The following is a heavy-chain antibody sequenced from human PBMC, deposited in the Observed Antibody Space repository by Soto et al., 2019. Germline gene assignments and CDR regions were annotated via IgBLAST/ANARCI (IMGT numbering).Heavy chain of an antibody. V-gene: IGHV4-59*01. CDR2: ISYSGST. D-gene: IGHD2-21*01. CDR3: AKDYRGNHWIDF. CDR1: GGSISSYY. Sequence: SETLSLTCTVSGGSISSYYWSWIRQSPRKGLEWIGYISYSGSTNYNPSLKSRFTISRDNTRNSLFLQLNSLRTDDTAFYYCAKDYRGNHWIDFWGLGTLVTVSS. J-gene: IGHJ5*01.